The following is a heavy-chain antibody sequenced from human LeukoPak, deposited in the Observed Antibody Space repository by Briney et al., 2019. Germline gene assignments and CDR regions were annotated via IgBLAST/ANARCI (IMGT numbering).Heavy chain of an antibody. Sequence: MASETLSLTCAVYGGSFSGYYWSWIRQPPGKGLEWIGEINHSGSTNYNPSLKSRVTISVDTSKNQFSLKLSAVTAADTAMYYCAREDAVSSDDAFDLWGQGTMVTVS. J-gene: IGHJ3*01. D-gene: IGHD6-19*01. CDR2: INHSGST. CDR1: GGSFSGYY. V-gene: IGHV4-34*01. CDR3: AREDAVSSDDAFDL.